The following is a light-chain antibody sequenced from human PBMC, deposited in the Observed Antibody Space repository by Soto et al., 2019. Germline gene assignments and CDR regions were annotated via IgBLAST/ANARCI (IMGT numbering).Light chain of an antibody. J-gene: IGKJ2*01. Sequence: DIVLTQSPATLSLSPGERATLSCRASQSVRGYLAWYQHKPGQAPRLLIYDASNRATGISARFIGSGSGTDFTLTISSLEPEDFAVYYWQQRSNWPGTFGQGTKLEIK. CDR1: QSVRGY. CDR2: DAS. V-gene: IGKV3-11*01. CDR3: QQRSNWPGT.